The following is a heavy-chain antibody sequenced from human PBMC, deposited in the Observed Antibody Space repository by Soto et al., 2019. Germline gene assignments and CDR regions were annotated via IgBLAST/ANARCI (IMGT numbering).Heavy chain of an antibody. Sequence: ASVKVSCKAAGYNFTSYDINWVRQATGQALEWMGWMNPNSGNTGYAQKFQGRVTMTRNTSISTACMELSSLRSEDTAVYYCARGNYSKVYYYYYYYMDVWGKGTTVTVSS. CDR1: GYNFTSYD. CDR3: ARGNYSKVYYYYYYYMDV. V-gene: IGHV1-8*01. D-gene: IGHD4-4*01. CDR2: MNPNSGNT. J-gene: IGHJ6*03.